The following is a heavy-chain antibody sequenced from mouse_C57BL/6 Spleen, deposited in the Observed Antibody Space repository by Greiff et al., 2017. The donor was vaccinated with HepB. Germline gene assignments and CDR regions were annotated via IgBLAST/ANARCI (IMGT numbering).Heavy chain of an antibody. CDR3: ARRTTVYFDY. CDR2: IYPGDGDT. CDR1: GYAFSSYW. V-gene: IGHV1-80*01. D-gene: IGHD1-1*01. J-gene: IGHJ2*01. Sequence: VQLKESGAELVKPGASVKISCKASGYAFSSYWMNWVKQRPGKGLEWIGQIYPGDGDTNYNGKFKGKATLTADKSSSTAYMQLSSLTSEDSAVYFCARRTTVYFDYWGQGTTLTVSS.